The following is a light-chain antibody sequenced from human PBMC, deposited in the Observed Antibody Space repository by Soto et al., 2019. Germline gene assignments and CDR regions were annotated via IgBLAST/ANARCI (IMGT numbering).Light chain of an antibody. J-gene: IGKJ1*01. Sequence: DIQMTQSPSTLSASVGDRVTITCRASQSITSWLAWYQQKPGKAPKVLIYDASSLERGVPSRFSGSGSGTEFTLTISSLQPDDFATYYCQQYHSYSWTFGQGTKVQIK. V-gene: IGKV1-5*01. CDR1: QSITSW. CDR2: DAS. CDR3: QQYHSYSWT.